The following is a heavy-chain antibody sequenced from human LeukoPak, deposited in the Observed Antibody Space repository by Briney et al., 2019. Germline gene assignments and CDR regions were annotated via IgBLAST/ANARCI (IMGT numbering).Heavy chain of an antibody. D-gene: IGHD2-21*02. CDR2: ISQDESNK. Sequence: PGGSLRLSCAASGFTFSTYGMHWVRQAPGKGPEWVALISQDESNKYYADSAKGRFTISRDNSKNTLYLQMNSLRAEDTAVYYCAKEIAQYCGGDCPSDYWGQGTLVTVSS. J-gene: IGHJ4*02. CDR3: AKEIAQYCGGDCPSDY. CDR1: GFTFSTYG. V-gene: IGHV3-30*18.